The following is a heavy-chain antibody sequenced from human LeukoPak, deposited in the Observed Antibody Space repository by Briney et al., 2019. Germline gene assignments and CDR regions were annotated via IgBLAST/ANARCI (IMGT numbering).Heavy chain of an antibody. CDR1: GGSISSSSCY. V-gene: IGHV4-39*01. CDR2: IFYSGST. D-gene: IGHD6-19*01. J-gene: IGHJ4*02. CDR3: ARLESSGWRLYYFDY. Sequence: PSETLSLTCTVSGGSISSSSCYWAWIRQPPGQGLEWIGSIFYSGSTYYNPSLKSRVTISVDTSKNQFSLKLSSVTAADTAVYYCARLESSGWRLYYFDYWGQGTLVTVSS.